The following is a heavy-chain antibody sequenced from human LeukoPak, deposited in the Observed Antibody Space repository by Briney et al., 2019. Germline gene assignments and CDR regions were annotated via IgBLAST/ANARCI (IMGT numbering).Heavy chain of an antibody. Sequence: GGSLRLSCAASGFTFSSYSMNWVRQAPGKGLEWVSYISSSSTIYYADSVKGRFTISRDNAKNSLYLQMNSLRAEDTAVYYCARDHMSKIWTGGDYWGQGTLVTVSS. CDR2: ISSSSTI. J-gene: IGHJ4*02. CDR1: GFTFSSYS. V-gene: IGHV3-48*01. CDR3: ARDHMSKIWTGGDY. D-gene: IGHD3/OR15-3a*01.